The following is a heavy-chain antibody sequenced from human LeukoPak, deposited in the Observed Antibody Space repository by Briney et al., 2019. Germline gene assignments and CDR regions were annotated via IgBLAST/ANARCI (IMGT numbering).Heavy chain of an antibody. CDR2: FTRSSFI. J-gene: IGHJ4*02. Sequence: GGSLRLSCAASGFTFSAYSMNWVRQAPGKGLEWVSSFTRSSFIFYADSVKGRFTISRDNARNSLYLQMNSLRAEDTAFYYCARDLIAGDWPYYFDYWGQGTLVTVSS. V-gene: IGHV3-69-1*02. CDR1: GFTFSAYS. CDR3: ARDLIAGDWPYYFDY. D-gene: IGHD2-21*02.